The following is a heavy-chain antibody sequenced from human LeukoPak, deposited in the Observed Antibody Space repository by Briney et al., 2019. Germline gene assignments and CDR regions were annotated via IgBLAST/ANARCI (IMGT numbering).Heavy chain of an antibody. CDR3: ARVSTMVRRGMDV. CDR2: IYRSGSP. J-gene: IGHJ6*02. CDR1: LDSTTSNF. Sequence: SETLSLTCTVSLDSTTSNFWSWVRQPPGKGLEWIGEIYRSGSPNYNPSLQSRVTISIDRSRNQIALELSSVTAADTAVYYCARVSTMVRRGMDVWGQGTTVTVSS. V-gene: IGHV4-4*02. D-gene: IGHD3-10*01.